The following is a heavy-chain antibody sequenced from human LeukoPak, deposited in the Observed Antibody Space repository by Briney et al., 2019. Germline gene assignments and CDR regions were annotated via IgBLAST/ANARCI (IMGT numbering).Heavy chain of an antibody. CDR3: ASHYYDSSGYPNWFDP. D-gene: IGHD3-22*01. J-gene: IGHJ5*02. V-gene: IGHV4-39*06. CDR2: IYYSGST. CDR1: GGSISNYY. Sequence: NTSETLSLTCTVSGGSISNYYWGWIRQPPGEGLEWIGSIYYSGSTYYNSSLQSRVTISVHMSNNQFALKLSSVTAADTAVYYCASHYYDSSGYPNWFDPWGQGTLVTVSS.